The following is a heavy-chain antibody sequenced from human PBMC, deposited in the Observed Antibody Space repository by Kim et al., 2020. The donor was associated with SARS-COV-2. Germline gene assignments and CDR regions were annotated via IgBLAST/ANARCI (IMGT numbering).Heavy chain of an antibody. Sequence: SETLSLTCTVSGGSISSYYWSWIRQPPGKGLELIGYIYYSGSTNYNPSLKSRVTISVDTSKNQFSLKLSSVTAADTAVYYCERGITMVRGAHLLLYGMDVWGQGTTVTVSS. CDR2: IYYSGST. J-gene: IGHJ6*02. D-gene: IGHD3-10*01. CDR1: GGSISSYY. CDR3: ERGITMVRGAHLLLYGMDV. V-gene: IGHV4-59*08.